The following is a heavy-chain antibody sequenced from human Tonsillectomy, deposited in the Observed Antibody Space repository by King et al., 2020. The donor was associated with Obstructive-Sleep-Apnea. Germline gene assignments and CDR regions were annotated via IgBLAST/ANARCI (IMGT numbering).Heavy chain of an antibody. D-gene: IGHD2-21*02. V-gene: IGHV3-21*01. J-gene: IGHJ5*02. CDR2: ISSSSNYI. CDR1: GFTFSSYS. Sequence: VQLVESGGGLVKPGGSLRLSCAASGFTFSSYSMNWVRQAPGKGLEWVSSISSSSNYIYYADSVKGRFTISRDDAKNSLYLHMKTLGAEDTAVYYCARDNFVAYCGGDCYSLSAWGQGTLVTVSS. CDR3: ARDNFVAYCGGDCYSLSA.